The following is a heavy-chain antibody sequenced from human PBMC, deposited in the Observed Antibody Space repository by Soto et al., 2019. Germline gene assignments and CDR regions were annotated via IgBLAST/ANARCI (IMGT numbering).Heavy chain of an antibody. CDR3: AKDRNYDFWSGYYPQYYYYGMDV. CDR2: ISYDGSNK. J-gene: IGHJ6*02. CDR1: GFTFSSYG. V-gene: IGHV3-30*18. Sequence: GGSLRLSCAASGFTFSSYGMHWVRQAPGKGLEWVAVISYDGSNKYYADSVKGRFTISRDNSKNTLYLQMNSLRAEDTAVYYCAKDRNYDFWSGYYPQYYYYGMDVWGQGTTVTVSS. D-gene: IGHD3-3*01.